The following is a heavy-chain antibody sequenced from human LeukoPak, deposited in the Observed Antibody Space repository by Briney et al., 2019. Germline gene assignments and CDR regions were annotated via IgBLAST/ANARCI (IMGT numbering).Heavy chain of an antibody. J-gene: IGHJ3*02. CDR2: INPNSGGT. V-gene: IGHV1-2*04. Sequence: ASVKVSCKASGYTFTGYYMHWVRQAPGQGLEWMGWINPNSGGTNYAQKFQGWVTMTRDTSISTAYMELSRLRSDDTAVYYCARGGLGSSGWFQRDVDAFDIWGQGTMVTVSS. CDR3: ARGGLGSSGWFQRDVDAFDI. D-gene: IGHD6-19*01. CDR1: GYTFTGYY.